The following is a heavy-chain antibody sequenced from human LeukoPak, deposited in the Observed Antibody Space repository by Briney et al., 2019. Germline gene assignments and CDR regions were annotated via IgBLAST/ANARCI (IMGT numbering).Heavy chain of an antibody. CDR1: GFTFSNYS. CDR3: ARGGRRDGYDY. D-gene: IGHD5-18*01. Sequence: GGSLRLSCAASGFTFSNYSMNWVRQAPGKGLEWVSSISSLSSYIYYADSLKGRFTISRDNAKNSLYLQMNSLRAQDTAVYYCARGGRRDGYDYWGQGTLVTVSS. V-gene: IGHV3-21*01. J-gene: IGHJ4*02. CDR2: ISSLSSYI.